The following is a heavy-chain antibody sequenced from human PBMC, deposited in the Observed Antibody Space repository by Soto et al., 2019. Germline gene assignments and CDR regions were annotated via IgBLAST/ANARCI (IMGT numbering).Heavy chain of an antibody. Sequence: PSETLSLTCTVSGGSISSYYWSWIRQPPGKGLEWIGYIYSSGSTHYNPSLQSRDTISIDTSKNQVSLKMNSVTAADTAVYYCARDHPHSYGVYYFDYWGQGTPVTVSS. D-gene: IGHD5-18*01. CDR2: IYSSGST. J-gene: IGHJ4*02. V-gene: IGHV4-59*01. CDR1: GGSISSYY. CDR3: ARDHPHSYGVYYFDY.